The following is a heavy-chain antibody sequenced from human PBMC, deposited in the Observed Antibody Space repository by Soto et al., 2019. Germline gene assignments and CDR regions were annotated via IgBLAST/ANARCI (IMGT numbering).Heavy chain of an antibody. CDR1: GYTFTGYY. J-gene: IGHJ5*02. CDR2: INPNSGGT. D-gene: IGHD2-15*01. V-gene: IGHV1-2*04. CDR3: ARDLRPTGSQMYNWFDP. Sequence: APVKVSCKASGYTFTGYYMHWVRQAPGQGLEWMGWINPNSGGTNYAQKFQGWVTMTRDTSISTAYMELSRLRSDDTAVYYCARDLRPTGSQMYNWFDPWGQGTLVTVSS.